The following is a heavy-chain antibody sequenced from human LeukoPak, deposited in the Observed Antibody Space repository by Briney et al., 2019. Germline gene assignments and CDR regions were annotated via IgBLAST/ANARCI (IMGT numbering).Heavy chain of an antibody. CDR2: IYHSGST. J-gene: IGHJ3*02. CDR3: ARHHSGYYWDAFDI. V-gene: IGHV4-30-2*01. CDR1: GGSISSGGYY. Sequence: PSQTLSLTCTVSGGSISSGGYYWSWIRQPPGKGLEWIGYIYHSGSTYYNPSLKSRVTISVDRSKNQFSLKLSSVTAADTAVYYCARHHSGYYWDAFDIWGQGTMVTVSS. D-gene: IGHD3-22*01.